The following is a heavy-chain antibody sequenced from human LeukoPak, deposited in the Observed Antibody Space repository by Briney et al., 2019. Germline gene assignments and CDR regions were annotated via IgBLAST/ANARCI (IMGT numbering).Heavy chain of an antibody. CDR3: ARRFDSGFDY. CDR2: IYPSDSDT. V-gene: IGHV5-51*01. D-gene: IGHD3-9*01. J-gene: IGHJ4*02. CDR1: GYSFTNYW. Sequence: GESLKISCKASGYSFTNYWIGWVRQMPGKGLEWMAIIYPSDSDTTYSPSFQGQVTMSVDKSITTAYLQWSSLKASDTAMYYCARRFDSGFDYWGQGTLVTVSS.